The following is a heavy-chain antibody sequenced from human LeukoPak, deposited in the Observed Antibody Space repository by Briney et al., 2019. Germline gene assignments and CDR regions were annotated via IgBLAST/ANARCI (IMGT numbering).Heavy chain of an antibody. Sequence: PGGSLRLSCAASGFTFSSYAMHWVRQAPGKGLEWVAVISYDGSNKYYADSVKGRFTISRDNSKNTLYLQMNSLRAEDTAVYYCARGAFGSSWYGACDYWGQGTLVTVPS. CDR3: ARGAFGSSWYGACDY. V-gene: IGHV3-30*04. CDR2: ISYDGSNK. CDR1: GFTFSSYA. J-gene: IGHJ4*02. D-gene: IGHD6-13*01.